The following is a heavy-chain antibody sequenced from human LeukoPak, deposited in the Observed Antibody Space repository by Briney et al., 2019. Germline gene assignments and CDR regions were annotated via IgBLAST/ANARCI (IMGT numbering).Heavy chain of an antibody. Sequence: LETLSLTCTVSGGSISSYYWSWIRQPPGKGLEWIGYIYYSGSTNYNPSLKSRVTISVDTSKNQFSLKLSSVTAADTAVYFCASGSGYPFDYWGQGTLVTVSS. CDR3: ASGSGYPFDY. J-gene: IGHJ4*02. D-gene: IGHD5-12*01. V-gene: IGHV4-59*01. CDR1: GGSISSYY. CDR2: IYYSGST.